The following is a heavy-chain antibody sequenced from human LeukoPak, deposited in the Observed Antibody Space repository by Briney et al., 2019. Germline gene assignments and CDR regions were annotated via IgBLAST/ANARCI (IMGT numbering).Heavy chain of an antibody. V-gene: IGHV3-15*01. CDR3: TTDVPDYGDYV. D-gene: IGHD4-17*01. CDR1: GFTFSNAS. Sequence: GGSLRLSCAASGFTFSNASMSWVRQAPGKGLEWVGHIKSKTDGGTTDYAAPVKGRFTISRDDSKNTLYLQMNSLKTEDTAVYYCTTDVPDYGDYVWGQGTLVTVSS. J-gene: IGHJ4*02. CDR2: IKSKTDGGTT.